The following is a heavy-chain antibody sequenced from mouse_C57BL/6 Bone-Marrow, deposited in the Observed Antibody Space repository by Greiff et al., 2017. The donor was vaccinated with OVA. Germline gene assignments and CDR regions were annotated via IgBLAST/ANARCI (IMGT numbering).Heavy chain of an antibody. V-gene: IGHV1-64*01. CDR3: ARWGLLDFFAY. CDR1: GYTFTSYW. CDR2: IHPNSGST. J-gene: IGHJ3*01. Sequence: VQLQQPGAELVKPGASVKLSCKASGYTFTSYWMHWVKQRPGQGLEWIGMIHPNSGSTNYNEKFKSKATLTVDKSSSTAYMQLSSLTSEDSAVYYCARWGLLDFFAYWGQGTLVTVSA. D-gene: IGHD1-1*01.